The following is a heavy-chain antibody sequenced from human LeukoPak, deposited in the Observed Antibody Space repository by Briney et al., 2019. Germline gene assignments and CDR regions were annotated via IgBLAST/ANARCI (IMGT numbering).Heavy chain of an antibody. J-gene: IGHJ6*03. CDR3: AREFPYSGSYYRRSYYYYMDV. CDR1: GGSISSYY. Sequence: SETLSLTCTVSGGSISSYYRSWIRQPAGKGLEWIGRIYTSGSTNYNPSLKSRVTMSVDTSKNKFSLKLSSVTAADTAVYYCAREFPYSGSYYRRSYYYYMDVWGKGTTVTVSS. V-gene: IGHV4-4*07. CDR2: IYTSGST. D-gene: IGHD1-26*01.